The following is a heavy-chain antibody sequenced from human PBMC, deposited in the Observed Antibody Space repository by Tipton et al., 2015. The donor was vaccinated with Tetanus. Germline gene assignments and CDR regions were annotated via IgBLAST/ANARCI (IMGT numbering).Heavy chain of an antibody. Sequence: SLRLSCAASGFTFSSSAMNWVRQAPGKGLEWVSGISGSGGSTYFPDSVKGRFTISRDNSKDTLYLQMDSLRVEDTAVYYCAKAVVGAYYSYGMDVWGQGTTVTVSS. V-gene: IGHV3-23*01. CDR2: ISGSGGST. J-gene: IGHJ6*02. CDR1: GFTFSSSA. CDR3: AKAVVGAYYSYGMDV. D-gene: IGHD2-15*01.